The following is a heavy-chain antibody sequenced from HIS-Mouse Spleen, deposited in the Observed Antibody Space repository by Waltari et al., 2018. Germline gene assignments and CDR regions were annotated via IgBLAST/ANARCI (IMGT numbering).Heavy chain of an antibody. CDR2: INHSGST. D-gene: IGHD6-13*01. CDR1: GGSFSGYY. CDR3: ARVNSSFDY. V-gene: IGHV4-34*01. Sequence: QVQLQQWGAGLLKPSETLSLPCAVYGGSFSGYYWSWIRQPPGKGLEWTGEINHSGSTNYNPSLKSRVTISVDTSKNQFSLKLSSVTAADTAVYYCARVNSSFDYWGQGTLVTVSS. J-gene: IGHJ4*02.